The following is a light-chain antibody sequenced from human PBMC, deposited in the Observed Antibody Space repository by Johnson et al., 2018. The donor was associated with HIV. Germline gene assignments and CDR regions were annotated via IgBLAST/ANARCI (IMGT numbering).Light chain of an antibody. CDR2: DNN. V-gene: IGLV1-51*01. CDR1: SSNIANNY. J-gene: IGLJ1*01. CDR3: GTWDSSLSAGV. Sequence: QSVLTQPPSVSAAPGQKVTISCSGSSSNIANNYVSWYQQLPGTAPKLLIYDNNKRPSGIPDRFSGSKSGTSATLGITGLQTGDEADYYCGTWDSSLSAGVFGTGTTVTVL.